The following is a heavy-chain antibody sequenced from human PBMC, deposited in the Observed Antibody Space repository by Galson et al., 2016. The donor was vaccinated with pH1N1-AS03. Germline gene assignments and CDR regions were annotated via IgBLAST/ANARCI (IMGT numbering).Heavy chain of an antibody. CDR2: VIPTLGIT. CDR3: ARGKRDVYNLGAVEY. J-gene: IGHJ4*02. Sequence: SVKVSCKASGDTFSNYAISWVRQAPGQGLEWMGGVIPTLGITKHAQNFQDRVTITADKSTSTVYLELSSLRSEDTAAYYCARGKRDVYNLGAVEYWGQGTQVTVSS. V-gene: IGHV1-69*10. CDR1: GDTFSNYA. D-gene: IGHD5-24*01.